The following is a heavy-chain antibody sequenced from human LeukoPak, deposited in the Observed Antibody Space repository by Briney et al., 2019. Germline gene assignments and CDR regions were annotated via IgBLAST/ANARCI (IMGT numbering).Heavy chain of an antibody. CDR2: IYYSGST. Sequence: SETLSLTCTVSGGSISSSSYYWGWIRQPPGKGLEWIGSIYYSGSTYYNPSLKSRVTISVDTSKNQFSLKLSSVTAADTAVYYCARNGGQQWLPYRGLRIYFDYWGQGTLVTVSS. J-gene: IGHJ4*02. D-gene: IGHD6-19*01. CDR3: ARNGGQQWLPYRGLRIYFDY. V-gene: IGHV4-39*07. CDR1: GGSISSSSYY.